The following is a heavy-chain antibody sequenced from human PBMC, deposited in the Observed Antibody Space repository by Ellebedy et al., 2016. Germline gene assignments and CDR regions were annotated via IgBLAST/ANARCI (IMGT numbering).Heavy chain of an antibody. Sequence: SETLSLTCAVYGGSFSGYYWNWIRQPPGKGLEWIGYIYYSGSTNYNPSLKSRVTISVDTSKNQFSLKLSSVTAADTAVYYCAGGRGYSYGYSRYWGQGTLVTVSS. D-gene: IGHD5-18*01. CDR1: GGSFSGYY. CDR3: AGGRGYSYGYSRY. V-gene: IGHV4-59*01. CDR2: IYYSGST. J-gene: IGHJ4*02.